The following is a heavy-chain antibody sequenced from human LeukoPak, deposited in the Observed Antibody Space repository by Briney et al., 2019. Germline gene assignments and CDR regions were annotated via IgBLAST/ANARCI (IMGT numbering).Heavy chain of an antibody. J-gene: IGHJ5*02. Sequence: TPGESLKISCKGSGYSFTSYWISWVRPMPGKGLEWMGRIDPSDSYTNYSPSFQGHVTISADKSISTAYLQWSSLKASDTAMYYCARRLVRRPLLIWFDPWGQGTLVTVSS. CDR2: IDPSDSYT. D-gene: IGHD3-10*01. V-gene: IGHV5-10-1*01. CDR1: GYSFTSYW. CDR3: ARRLVRRPLLIWFDP.